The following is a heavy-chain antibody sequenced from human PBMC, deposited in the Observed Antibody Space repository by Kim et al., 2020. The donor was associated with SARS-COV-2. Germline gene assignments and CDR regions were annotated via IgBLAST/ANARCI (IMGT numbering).Heavy chain of an antibody. V-gene: IGHV3-74*01. CDR3: ARDPWVVPAAITNWFDP. D-gene: IGHD2-2*01. J-gene: IGHJ5*02. Sequence: VKGRFTHSRDNDKNTLYLQMNSPRAEDTAVYYCARDPWVVPAAITNWFDPWGQGTLVTVSS.